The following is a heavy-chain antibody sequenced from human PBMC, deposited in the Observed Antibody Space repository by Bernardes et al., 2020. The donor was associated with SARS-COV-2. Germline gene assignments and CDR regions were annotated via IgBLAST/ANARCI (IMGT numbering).Heavy chain of an antibody. CDR2: VNRSGGGT. V-gene: IGHV1-46*03. J-gene: IGHJ4*02. D-gene: IGHD3-22*01. CDR1: GYTLTRYS. CDR3: ARTKVYYDSSGQPAYYFDY. Sequence: ASVKVSCKTSGYTLTRYSTHWVRQAPGQGLEWMGIVNRSGGGTAYARNFQGRVTMTRDTSTSTEYMELSSLRSEDTAVYYCARTKVYYDSSGQPAYYFDYWGQGTLVTVSS.